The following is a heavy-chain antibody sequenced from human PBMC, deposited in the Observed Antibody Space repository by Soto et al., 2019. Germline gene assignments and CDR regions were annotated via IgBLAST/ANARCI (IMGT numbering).Heavy chain of an antibody. V-gene: IGHV4-31*01. D-gene: IGHD2-21*01. CDR1: GASISSGGYY. CDR3: AASCVGCGGFNYYGMDV. Sequence: QVQLQESGPGLVKPSQTLSLTCSVSGASISSGGYYWNWIRQHPGKGLEWIGYIYYSGTTYYNPSLKSPVTISVDPSKNQFALKLSSVTAADTAVYYCAASCVGCGGFNYYGMDVWGQGTTVTVSS. J-gene: IGHJ6*02. CDR2: IYYSGTT.